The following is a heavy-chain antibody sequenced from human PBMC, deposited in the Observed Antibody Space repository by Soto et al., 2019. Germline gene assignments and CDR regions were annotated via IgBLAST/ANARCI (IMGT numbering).Heavy chain of an antibody. Sequence: QVQLVQSGAEVKKPGASVKVSCKVSGYTLTELSMHWVRQAPGKGLEWMGGFDPEDGETIYAQKFQGRVTMTEDTSTDTAYMGLSSLRSEDTAVYYCATALGLGAFWGGKFDPWGQGTLVTVSS. D-gene: IGHD3-16*01. CDR1: GYTLTELS. J-gene: IGHJ5*02. CDR2: FDPEDGET. CDR3: ATALGLGAFWGGKFDP. V-gene: IGHV1-24*01.